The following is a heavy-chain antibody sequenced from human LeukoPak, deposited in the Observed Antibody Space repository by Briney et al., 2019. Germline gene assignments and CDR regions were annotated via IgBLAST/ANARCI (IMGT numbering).Heavy chain of an antibody. D-gene: IGHD3-9*01. CDR2: ISSSSSTI. J-gene: IGHJ6*03. Sequence: GGSLRLSCAASGFTFSSYSMNWVRQAPGKGLEWVSYISSSSSTIYYADSVKGRFTISRDNAKNSLYLQMNSLRAEDTAVYYCAREALRYFDWLPKPYYMDVWGKGTTVTVSS. CDR3: AREALRYFDWLPKPYYMDV. V-gene: IGHV3-48*01. CDR1: GFTFSSYS.